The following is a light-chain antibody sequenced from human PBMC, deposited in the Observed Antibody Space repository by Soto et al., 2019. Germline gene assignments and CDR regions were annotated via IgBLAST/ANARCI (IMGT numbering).Light chain of an antibody. CDR2: DVS. J-gene: IGLJ1*01. V-gene: IGLV2-14*03. CDR3: SSYTSSSTYV. Sequence: QSVLTQPASVSGSPGQSITISCTGTSGDIGGNNYVSWYQQHPGKAPKLMIYDVSYRPSGVSNRFSGSKSGNTASLTISGLQAEDEADYYCSSYTSSSTYVFGTGTKVTVL. CDR1: SGDIGGNNY.